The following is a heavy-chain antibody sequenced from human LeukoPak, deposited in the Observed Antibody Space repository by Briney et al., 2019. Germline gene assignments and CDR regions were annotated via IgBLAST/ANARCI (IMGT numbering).Heavy chain of an antibody. Sequence: SETLSLTCTVSGGSISSYYWSWIRQPPGKGLEWIGYIYYSGSTNYNPSLKSRVTISVDTSKNQFSLKLSSVTAAGTAVYYCARVTNWNYGLDYWGQGTLVTVSS. J-gene: IGHJ4*02. CDR2: IYYSGST. CDR3: ARVTNWNYGLDY. D-gene: IGHD1-7*01. CDR1: GGSISSYY. V-gene: IGHV4-59*01.